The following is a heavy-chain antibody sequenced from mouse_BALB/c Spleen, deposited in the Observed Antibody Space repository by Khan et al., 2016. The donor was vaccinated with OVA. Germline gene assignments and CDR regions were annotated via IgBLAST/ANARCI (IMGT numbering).Heavy chain of an antibody. J-gene: IGHJ2*01. CDR1: GYTFINYW. V-gene: IGHV1-7*01. CDR2: IIPSTGYT. CDR3: ARSGLGWEFKY. Sequence: QVQLKQSGAELAKPGASVMMSCKASGYTFINYWILWIKQRLGQGLEWIGYIIPSTGYTEYNQNFKDKATLTADKSSSTAYMQLSSLTSEDSTVYYSARSGLGWEFKYWGQGTTLTVSS. D-gene: IGHD1-1*02.